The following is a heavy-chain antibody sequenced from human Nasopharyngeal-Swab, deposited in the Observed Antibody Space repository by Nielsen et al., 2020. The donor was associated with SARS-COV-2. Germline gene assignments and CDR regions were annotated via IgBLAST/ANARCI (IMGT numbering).Heavy chain of an antibody. Sequence: GESLKISCEASGPTFRTFWMSWVRQTPGKGLGWVANIKQDGSDKNYVDSVKGRFTISRDNAKNSLYLQMDSLRAEDTAVYYCAIDIRSAGMTWGQGTLVTVSS. J-gene: IGHJ5*02. CDR3: AIDIRSAGMT. V-gene: IGHV3-7*05. CDR2: IKQDGSDK. D-gene: IGHD6-13*01. CDR1: GPTFRTFW.